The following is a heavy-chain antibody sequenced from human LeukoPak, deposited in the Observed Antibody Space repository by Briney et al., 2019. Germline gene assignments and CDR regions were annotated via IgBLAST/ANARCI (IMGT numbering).Heavy chain of an antibody. CDR1: GFTFDDYA. V-gene: IGHV3-9*01. D-gene: IGHD4-11*01. Sequence: GRSLRLSCAASGFTFDDYAMHWVRQAPGKGLEWVSGISWNSGSIGYADSVKGRFTISRDNAKNSLYLQMNSLRAEDTALYYCAKAYSNYAFFDYWGQGTLVTVSS. CDR3: AKAYSNYAFFDY. CDR2: ISWNSGSI. J-gene: IGHJ4*02.